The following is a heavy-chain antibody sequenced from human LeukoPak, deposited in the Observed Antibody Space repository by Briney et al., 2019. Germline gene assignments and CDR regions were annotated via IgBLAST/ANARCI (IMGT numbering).Heavy chain of an antibody. D-gene: IGHD4-23*01. CDR1: GFTFSSYG. CDR2: ISYDGSNK. V-gene: IGHV3-30*18. J-gene: IGHJ3*02. Sequence: PGGSLRLSCAASGFTFSSYGMHWVRQAPGKGLEWVAVISYDGSNKYYADSVKGRFTISRDNSKNTLYLQMNSLRAEDTAVYYCAKKGDGGRGRAFDIWGQGTMVTVSS. CDR3: AKKGDGGRGRAFDI.